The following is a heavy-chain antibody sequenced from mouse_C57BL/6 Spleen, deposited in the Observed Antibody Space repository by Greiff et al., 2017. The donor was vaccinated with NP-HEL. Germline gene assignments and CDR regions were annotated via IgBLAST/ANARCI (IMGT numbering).Heavy chain of an antibody. CDR1: GYTFTSYW. CDR2: IDPSDSET. Sequence: QVQLQQSGAELVRPGSSVKLSCKASGYTFTSYWMHWVKQRPIQGLEWIGNIDPSDSETNYNQKFKDKATLTVDKSSSTAYMQLSSLTSEDSAVYYCARLGAYYGHSFDYWGQGTTLTVSS. CDR3: ARLGAYYGHSFDY. D-gene: IGHD1-1*02. J-gene: IGHJ2*01. V-gene: IGHV1-52*01.